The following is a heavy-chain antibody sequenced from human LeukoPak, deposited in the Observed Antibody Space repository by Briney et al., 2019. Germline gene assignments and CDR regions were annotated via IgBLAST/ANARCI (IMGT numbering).Heavy chain of an antibody. CDR1: GFTFSSYW. J-gene: IGHJ4*02. CDR3: ARERGTGSSWFLDY. Sequence: PGGSLRLSCAASGFTFSSYWMSWVRQAPGKGLEWVANIKQDGSEKYYVDSVKGRFTISRDNAKNSLYLQMNSLRAEDTAVYYCARERGTGSSWFLDYWGQGTLVTVSS. V-gene: IGHV3-7*03. D-gene: IGHD6-13*01. CDR2: IKQDGSEK.